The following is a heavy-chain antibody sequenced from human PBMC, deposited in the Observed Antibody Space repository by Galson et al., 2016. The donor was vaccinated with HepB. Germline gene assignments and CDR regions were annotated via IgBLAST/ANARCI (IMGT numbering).Heavy chain of an antibody. J-gene: IGHJ3*01. D-gene: IGHD6-6*01. Sequence: SLRLSCAASGFSVISNYMRWVRQAPGKGLQWISYISSRVSPIYYADSVKGRFTISRDNAKNSVYLQMNSLRAEDTGVYYGARELVRSAFDLWGQGTMVTVSS. CDR1: GFSVISNY. V-gene: IGHV3-11*04. CDR2: ISSRVSPI. CDR3: ARELVRSAFDL.